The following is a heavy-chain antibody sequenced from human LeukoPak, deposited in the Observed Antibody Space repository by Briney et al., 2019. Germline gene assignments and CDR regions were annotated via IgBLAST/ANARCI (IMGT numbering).Heavy chain of an antibody. CDR1: GGSISSGDYY. CDR3: ARDRGLLIQQSIAALDAFDI. Sequence: SETLSLTCTVSGGSISSGDYYWSWIRRPPGKGLEWIGYIYYSGSTYYNPSLKSRVTISVDTSKNQFSLKLSSVTAADTAVYYCARDRGLLIQQSIAALDAFDIWGQGTMVTVSS. V-gene: IGHV4-30-4*08. J-gene: IGHJ3*02. CDR2: IYYSGST. D-gene: IGHD6-6*01.